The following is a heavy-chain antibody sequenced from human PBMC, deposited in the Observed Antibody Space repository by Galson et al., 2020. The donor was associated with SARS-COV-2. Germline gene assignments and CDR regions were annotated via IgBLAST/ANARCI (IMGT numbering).Heavy chain of an antibody. CDR1: GFTFNNYR. CDR2: ISYYGSLQ. J-gene: IGHJ6*02. Sequence: GGSLRLSCAAAGFTFNNYRMHWVRQAPGKGLEWVAVISYYGSLQYYADSVKGRFTISRDHSKNTLYLQMNSLRVEDTAVYYCAKAAVFFWFGQVPGSSRMDVWGQGTSVTVS. V-gene: IGHV3-30*18. D-gene: IGHD3-10*01. CDR3: AKAAVFFWFGQVPGSSRMDV.